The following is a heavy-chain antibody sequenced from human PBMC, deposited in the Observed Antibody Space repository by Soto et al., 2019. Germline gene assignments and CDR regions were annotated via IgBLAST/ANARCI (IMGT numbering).Heavy chain of an antibody. D-gene: IGHD2-2*01. V-gene: IGHV3-33*01. CDR2: IWFEGSNE. J-gene: IGHJ6*02. CDR1: GLPFSDNG. Sequence: TGGSMRLSCAASGLPFSDNGKHWVRQAPGEGLEWVAVIWFEGSNEHYADSVKGRFTISRDNSKNTLFLQVHSLRAEDTAVYYCARGSLYCSSTSCSYGMDVWGRGTTGTVSS. CDR3: ARGSLYCSSTSCSYGMDV.